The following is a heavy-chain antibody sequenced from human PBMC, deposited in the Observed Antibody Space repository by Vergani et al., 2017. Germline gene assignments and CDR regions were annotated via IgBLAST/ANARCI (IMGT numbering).Heavy chain of an antibody. V-gene: IGHV3-23*01. J-gene: IGHJ2*01. CDR3: AKDPGFCSSSTCYRNYYFDL. CDR1: GFAFSRYA. D-gene: IGHD2-2*01. Sequence: EVQLLESGGRLVQPGGSLRLSCVASGFAFSRYAMSWVRQAPGKGLEWVSGLTASGSGISYADSVRGRFTISRDNSKNTLFLQMNSLRAEDTAVYYCAKDPGFCSSSTCYRNYYFDLWGRGTLVTVSS. CDR2: LTASGSGI.